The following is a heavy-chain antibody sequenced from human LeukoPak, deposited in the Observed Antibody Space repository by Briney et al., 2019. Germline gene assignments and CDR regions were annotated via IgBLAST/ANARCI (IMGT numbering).Heavy chain of an antibody. CDR1: GFTFSSYW. J-gene: IGHJ4*02. Sequence: PGGSLRLSCAASGFTFSSYWMSWVRQAPGKGLEWVANIKQDGSEKYYVDSVKGRFTISRDNAKNSLYLQMNSLRAEDTAVYYCARDQVDSSGWYGGYYSDYWGQGTLVTVSS. D-gene: IGHD6-19*01. V-gene: IGHV3-7*03. CDR2: IKQDGSEK. CDR3: ARDQVDSSGWYGGYYSDY.